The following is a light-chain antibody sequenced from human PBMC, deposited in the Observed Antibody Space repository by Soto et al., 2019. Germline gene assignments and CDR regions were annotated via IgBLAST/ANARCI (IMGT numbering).Light chain of an antibody. Sequence: EIVLTQSPGTLSLSPGERATLSCRASQFIPIHLAWYQQKPGQPPRLLIYGASTRATGIPARFSGSGSGTEFTLTISSLQSEDFAVYYCQQYNNWPPWTFGQGTKVDIK. CDR2: GAS. V-gene: IGKV3-15*01. J-gene: IGKJ1*01. CDR3: QQYNNWPPWT. CDR1: QFIPIH.